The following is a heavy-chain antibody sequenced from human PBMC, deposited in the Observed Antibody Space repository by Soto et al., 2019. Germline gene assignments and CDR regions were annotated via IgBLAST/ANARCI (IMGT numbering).Heavy chain of an antibody. CDR2: IYYSGNT. Sequence: SETLSLTCIVSGGSISSNDFYWSWIRQHPGKGLEWIGYIYYSGNTNYNPSLKSRVTISVDTSKNQFSLKLGSVTAADTAVYYCASSRLGNYYGSGTDYWGQGTLVTVSS. D-gene: IGHD3-10*01. V-gene: IGHV4-61*08. CDR3: ASSRLGNYYGSGTDY. CDR1: GGSISSNDFY. J-gene: IGHJ4*02.